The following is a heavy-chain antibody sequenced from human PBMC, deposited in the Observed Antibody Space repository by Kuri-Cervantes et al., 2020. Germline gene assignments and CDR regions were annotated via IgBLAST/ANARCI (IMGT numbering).Heavy chain of an antibody. CDR3: AKDHWTTANYHDAFDI. Sequence: GGSLRLSCAASGFTFSNAWMSWVRQAPGKGLEWVSDISHGSGDTYYADSVKGRFTISRDNSKNTLYLQMNSLRAEDTAVYYCAKDHWTTANYHDAFDIWGQGTMVTVSS. J-gene: IGHJ3*02. D-gene: IGHD4-17*01. CDR2: ISHGSGDT. CDR1: GFTFSNAW. V-gene: IGHV3-23*01.